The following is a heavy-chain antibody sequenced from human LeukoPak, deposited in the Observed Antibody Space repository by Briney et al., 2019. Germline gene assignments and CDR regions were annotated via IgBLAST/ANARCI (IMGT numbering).Heavy chain of an antibody. CDR1: GGSISSGGYY. J-gene: IGHJ3*02. D-gene: IGHD3-22*01. CDR3: ARWNYYESSRAFDI. V-gene: IGHV4-61*03. CDR2: IYYSGNT. Sequence: SQTLSLTCTVSGGSISSGGYYWSWIRQHPGKGLEWIGYIYYSGNTNYNPSLKSRVTISVDTSKNHFSLKLNSVTAADTAMYYCARWNYYESSRAFDIWGQGTMVTVSS.